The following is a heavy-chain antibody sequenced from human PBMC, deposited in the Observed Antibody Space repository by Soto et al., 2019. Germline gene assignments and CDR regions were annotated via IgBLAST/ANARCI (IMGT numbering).Heavy chain of an antibody. V-gene: IGHV3-48*02. CDR1: GFTFSSYS. CDR3: ACSSSWLNWFDP. Sequence: EVQLVESGGGLVQPGGSLRLSCAASGFTFSSYSMNWVRQAPGKGLEWVSYISSSSSTIYYADSVKGRFTISRDNAKNSLYLPMNSLRDEDTAVYYCACSSSWLNWFDPWGQGTLVTVSS. CDR2: ISSSSSTI. J-gene: IGHJ5*02. D-gene: IGHD6-13*01.